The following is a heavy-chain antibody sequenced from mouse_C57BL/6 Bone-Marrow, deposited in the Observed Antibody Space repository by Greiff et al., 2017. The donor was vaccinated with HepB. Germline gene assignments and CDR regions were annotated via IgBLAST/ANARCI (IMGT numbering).Heavy chain of an antibody. D-gene: IGHD2-4*01. Sequence: EVMLVESGGGLVQPGGSLKLSCAASGFTFSDYYMYWVRQTPEKRLEWVAYISNGGGSTYYPDTVKGRFTISRDNAKNTLYLQRSRLKSEDTAMYYCARQGYYDYDVGYYYAMDYWGQGTSVTVSS. CDR1: GFTFSDYY. V-gene: IGHV5-12*01. CDR3: ARQGYYDYDVGYYYAMDY. CDR2: ISNGGGST. J-gene: IGHJ4*01.